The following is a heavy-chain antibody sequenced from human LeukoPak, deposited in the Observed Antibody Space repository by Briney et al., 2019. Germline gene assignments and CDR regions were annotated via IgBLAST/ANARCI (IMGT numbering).Heavy chain of an antibody. CDR2: INSDGSST. CDR3: ARDRGYYYGSSGYSG. J-gene: IGHJ4*02. V-gene: IGHV3-74*01. D-gene: IGHD3-22*01. Sequence: GGSLRLSCAASGFTFSSYWMHWVRQAPGKGLVWVSRINSDGSSTSYADSVKGRFTISRDNAKNTLYLQMNSLRAEDTAVYYCARDRGYYYGSSGYSGWGQGTLVTVSS. CDR1: GFTFSSYW.